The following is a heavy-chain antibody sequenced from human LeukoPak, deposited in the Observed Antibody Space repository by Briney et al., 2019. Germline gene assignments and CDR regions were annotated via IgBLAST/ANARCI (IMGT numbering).Heavy chain of an antibody. CDR2: MSLDGSSI. V-gene: IGHV3-30*15. J-gene: IGHJ4*02. CDR1: GFAFNTQA. D-gene: IGHD3-9*01. Sequence: PGRSLRLSCVASGFAFNTQAMHWVRQAPGKGLEWLAVMSLDGSSIYYADSVKGRFTISRDNSKNTLYLQVSSLRVEDTAVYYCARDRGKLRYLDLWGQGAPLTVSS. CDR3: ARDRGKLRYLDL.